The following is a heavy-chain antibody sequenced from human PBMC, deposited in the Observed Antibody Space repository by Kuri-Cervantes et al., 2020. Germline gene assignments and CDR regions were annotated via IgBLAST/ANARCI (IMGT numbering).Heavy chain of an antibody. D-gene: IGHD3-22*01. V-gene: IGHV3-43D*03. CDR3: AKDIDSSGVVLDY. CDR2: ISWDGGST. J-gene: IGHJ4*02. Sequence: GGSLRLSCAASGFTFDDYAMHWVRQAPGKGLEWVSLISWDGGSTYYADSVKGRFTISRDNSKNSLYLQMNSLRAEDTALYYCAKDIDSSGVVLDYWGQGTLVTVSS. CDR1: GFTFDDYA.